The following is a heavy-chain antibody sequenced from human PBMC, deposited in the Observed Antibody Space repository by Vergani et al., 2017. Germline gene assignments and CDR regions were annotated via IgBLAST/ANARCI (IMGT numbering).Heavy chain of an antibody. CDR1: GYSFTSYW. D-gene: IGHD3-22*01. V-gene: IGHV5-51*01. Sequence: EAQLVQSGAEVKKPGESLKLSCKGSGYSFTSYWIGWVRQMPGKGLEWMGIIYPGDSDTRYSPSFQGQVTISADKSISTAYLQWSSLKASDTAMYYCAGLGSEDSSGYYLAEIDYWGQGTLVTVSS. J-gene: IGHJ4*02. CDR3: AGLGSEDSSGYYLAEIDY. CDR2: IYPGDSDT.